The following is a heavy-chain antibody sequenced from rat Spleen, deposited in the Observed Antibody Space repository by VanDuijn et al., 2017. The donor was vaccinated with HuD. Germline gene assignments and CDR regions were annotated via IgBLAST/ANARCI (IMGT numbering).Heavy chain of an antibody. CDR2: INYEGSST. CDR1: GFTFIDYY. D-gene: IGHD1-10*01. J-gene: IGHJ2*01. V-gene: IGHV5-22*01. CDR3: TRPPYNNHFDY. Sequence: EVQLVESDGDLVQPGRSMKLSCAASGFTFIDYYMAWVRQAPKKGLEWVASINYEGSSTYYRDSVKGRFTISRDNAKSTLYLQMNSLRSEDTATYYCTRPPYNNHFDYWGQGVMVTVSS.